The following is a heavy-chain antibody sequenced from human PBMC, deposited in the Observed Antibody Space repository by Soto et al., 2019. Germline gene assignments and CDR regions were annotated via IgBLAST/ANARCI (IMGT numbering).Heavy chain of an antibody. Sequence: QVQLQESGPGLVKPSQTLSLTCTVSGGSIISGGYYWSWIRQHPGKGLAWIGYIYYSGSTYYNPSLKSQVTISVDTSKNQFSLKLSSVTAADTAVYYCARAPSYSSASHEDYWGQETMVTVSS. CDR1: GGSIISGGYY. CDR2: IYYSGST. V-gene: IGHV4-31*01. J-gene: IGHJ4*02. CDR3: ARAPSYSSASHEDY. D-gene: IGHD6-6*01.